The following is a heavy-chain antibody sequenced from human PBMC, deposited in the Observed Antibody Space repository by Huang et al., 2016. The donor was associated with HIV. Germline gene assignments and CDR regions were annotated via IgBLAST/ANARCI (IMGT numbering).Heavy chain of an antibody. Sequence: QVQLVQSGAEVRKPGASLKISCEASGYTFTNHYLYWVRQAPGQGLDWMGMINAGNGATRYSQQLQGRVAMTRDTSTNTVYLELRSLRSEDTAVYYCAKGGDFSAYFDSWGQGTLVTVSS. D-gene: IGHD3-3*01. CDR1: GYTFTNHY. CDR3: AKGGDFSAYFDS. CDR2: INAGNGAT. J-gene: IGHJ4*02. V-gene: IGHV1-46*01.